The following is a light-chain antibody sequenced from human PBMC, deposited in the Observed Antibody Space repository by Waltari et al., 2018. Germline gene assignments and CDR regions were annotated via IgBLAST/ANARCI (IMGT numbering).Light chain of an antibody. V-gene: IGKV4-1*01. CDR3: HQYYSLPFT. J-gene: IGKJ3*01. CDR2: WAS. CDR1: QSVLYSSNNKNY. Sequence: DIVMTQSPDSLAVSLGERATINCKSSQSVLYSSNNKNYLAWYQQKPGQPPRLLIYWASTRESGVPDRFSGSGSGTDFTLTISSLQAEDVADYYCHQYYSLPFTFGPGTKVDVK.